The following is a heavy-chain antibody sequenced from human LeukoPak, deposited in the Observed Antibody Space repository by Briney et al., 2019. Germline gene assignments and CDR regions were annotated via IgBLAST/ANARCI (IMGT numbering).Heavy chain of an antibody. Sequence: SETLSLTCAVSGGSISSGGYSWSWIRQPPGKGLEWIGYIYYSGSTYYNPSLKSRVTISVDTSKNQFSLKLSSVTAADTAVYYCARRGAAAGTDDYWGQGTLVTVSS. CDR2: IYYSGST. J-gene: IGHJ4*02. CDR3: ARRGAAAGTDDY. CDR1: GGSISSGGYS. D-gene: IGHD6-13*01. V-gene: IGHV4-30-4*07.